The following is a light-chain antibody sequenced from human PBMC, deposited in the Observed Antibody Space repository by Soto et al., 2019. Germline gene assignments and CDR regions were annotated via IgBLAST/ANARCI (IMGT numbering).Light chain of an antibody. CDR3: TSYTSSDTGV. V-gene: IGLV2-14*01. J-gene: IGLJ3*02. CDR1: SSDLGAYNY. Sequence: QSALTQPASVSGSPGQSITISCTGTSSDLGAYNYVSWYQQHPGKAPKLMIYEVTNRPSGTSNRFSGSKSGNTASLTISGLQAEDEADYYCTSYTSSDTGVFGGGTKLTVL. CDR2: EVT.